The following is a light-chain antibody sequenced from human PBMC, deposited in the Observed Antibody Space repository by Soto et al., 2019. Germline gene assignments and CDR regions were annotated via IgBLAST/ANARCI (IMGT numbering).Light chain of an antibody. V-gene: IGKV3-20*01. CDR1: RGFSSTY. CDR3: QQYGSSYT. Sequence: EIVLTQSPGTRSFSPGERATLSCRAGRGFSSTYLAWYQQKPGQAPRLLIYGASSRATGIPDRFSGSGSGTDFTLTISRLEPEDFAVYYCQQYGSSYTFGQGTKLEIK. J-gene: IGKJ2*01. CDR2: GAS.